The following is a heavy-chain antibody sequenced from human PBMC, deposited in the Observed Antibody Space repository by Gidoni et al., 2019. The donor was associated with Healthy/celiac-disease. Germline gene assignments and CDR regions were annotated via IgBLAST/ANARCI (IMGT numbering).Heavy chain of an antibody. CDR2: SKSKTDGGTT. CDR1: GVTFSNAW. J-gene: IGHJ4*02. V-gene: IGHV3-15*01. Sequence: EVQLVESGGGLVKPGGSLRLSCAASGVTFSNAWMSWVRKAPGKGLEWVGSSKSKTDGGTTDYAAPVKGRFTISRDDSKNTLYLQMNSLKTEDTAVYYCTTDLGDYWGQGTLVTVSS. CDR3: TTDLGDY. D-gene: IGHD3-16*01.